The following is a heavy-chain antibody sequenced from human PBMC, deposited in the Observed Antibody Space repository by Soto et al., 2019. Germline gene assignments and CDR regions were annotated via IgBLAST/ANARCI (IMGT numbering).Heavy chain of an antibody. V-gene: IGHV4-59*08. CDR2: IYYSGST. J-gene: IGHJ4*02. Sequence: QVQLQESGPGLVKPSETLSLTCTVSGGSISSYYWSWIRQPPGKGLEWIGYIYYSGSTNYNPSLKSRVTISVDTSKNQFSLKLSSVTAADTAVYYCARLTSWNGGNEYYFDYWGQGTLVTVSS. CDR3: ARLTSWNGGNEYYFDY. D-gene: IGHD2-15*01. CDR1: GGSISSYY.